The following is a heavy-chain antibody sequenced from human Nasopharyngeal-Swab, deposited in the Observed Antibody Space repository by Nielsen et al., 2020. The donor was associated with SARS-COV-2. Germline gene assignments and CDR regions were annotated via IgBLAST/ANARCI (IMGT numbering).Heavy chain of an antibody. V-gene: IGHV3-21*01. D-gene: IGHD3-22*01. CDR1: GFTFSSYS. CDR2: ISSSSSYI. CDR3: ARCLYDSSGYDEILFDY. Sequence: GGSLRLSCAASGFTFSSYSMNWVRQAPGKGLEWVSSISSSSSYIYYADSVKGRFTISRDNAKNSLYLQMNSLRAEDTAVYYCARCLYDSSGYDEILFDYWGQGTLGTVSS. J-gene: IGHJ4*02.